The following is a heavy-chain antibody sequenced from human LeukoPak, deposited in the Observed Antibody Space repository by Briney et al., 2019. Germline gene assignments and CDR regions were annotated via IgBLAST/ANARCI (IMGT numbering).Heavy chain of an antibody. V-gene: IGHV4-59*01. CDR2: IYYSGST. J-gene: IGHJ6*02. CDR3: ARDQGSSSWPNYYYYGMDV. CDR1: GGSISTYY. Sequence: SETLSLTCTVSGGSISTYYWTWIRRPPGKGLEWIGYIYYSGSTNYNPSLKSRVTISVDTSKNQFSLKLSSVTAADTAVYYCARDQGSSSWPNYYYYGMDVWGQGTTVTVSS. D-gene: IGHD6-13*01.